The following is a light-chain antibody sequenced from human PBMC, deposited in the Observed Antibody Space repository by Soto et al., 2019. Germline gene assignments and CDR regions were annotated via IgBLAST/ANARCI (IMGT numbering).Light chain of an antibody. CDR1: QSVSSW. J-gene: IGKJ1*01. CDR2: DAS. V-gene: IGKV1-5*01. CDR3: QQYHSYWT. Sequence: DIQMTQSPSTLSASVGHRAPITCRASQSVSSWVAWYHLKPGKAPKPLIYDASSLESGVPQRFSGSGSGTEFTLTISSLQTDDFSTYYCQQYHSYWTFGQGTKVDIK.